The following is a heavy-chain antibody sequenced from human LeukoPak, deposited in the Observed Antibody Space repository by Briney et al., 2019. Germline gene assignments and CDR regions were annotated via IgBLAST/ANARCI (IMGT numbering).Heavy chain of an antibody. D-gene: IGHD6-13*01. J-gene: IGHJ5*02. CDR2: FDPEDGET. CDR1: GYALTELS. V-gene: IGHV1-24*01. Sequence: ASVKVSCKVSGYALTELSMHWVRQAPGKGLEWMGGFDPEDGETIYAQKFQGRVTMTEDTSTDTAYMDLNSLRSEDTAVYYCATSYSSSWSWFDPWGQGTLVTASS. CDR3: ATSYSSSWSWFDP.